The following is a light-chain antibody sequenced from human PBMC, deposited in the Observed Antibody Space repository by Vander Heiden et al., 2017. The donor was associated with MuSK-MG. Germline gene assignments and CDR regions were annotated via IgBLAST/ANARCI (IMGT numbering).Light chain of an antibody. CDR1: NIGTKN. Sequence: QPFSVSVAPGQTARISCGADNIGTKNVHWHQQKPGQAPQLVIYRDTKRPSGIPERFSASNSGNTATLTISGAQAGDEADYYCQIWANNTVVFGGGTKLTVL. CDR2: RDT. J-gene: IGLJ2*01. CDR3: QIWANNTVV. V-gene: IGLV3-9*01.